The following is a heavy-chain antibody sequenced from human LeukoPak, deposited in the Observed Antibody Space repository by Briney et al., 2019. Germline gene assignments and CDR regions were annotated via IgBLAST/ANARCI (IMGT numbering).Heavy chain of an antibody. CDR2: INHSGST. V-gene: IGHV4-34*01. CDR1: GGSFSVYY. CDR3: ARLGYCSGGSCYRSFDY. J-gene: IGHJ4*02. Sequence: SETLSLTCAVYGGSFSVYYWSWIRQPPGKGLEWIGEINHSGSTNYNPSLKSRVTISVDTSKNQFSLKLSSVTAADTAVYYCARLGYCSGGSCYRSFDYWGQGTLVTVSS. D-gene: IGHD2-15*01.